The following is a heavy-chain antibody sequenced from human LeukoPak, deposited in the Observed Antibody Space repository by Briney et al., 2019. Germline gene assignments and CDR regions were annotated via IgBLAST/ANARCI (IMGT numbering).Heavy chain of an antibody. CDR3: AKTRDDAFDI. CDR2: IWYDGSNK. V-gene: IGHV3-33*08. D-gene: IGHD5-24*01. CDR1: GFTFSSYA. Sequence: GGSLRLSCSASGFTFSSYAMHWVRQAPGKGLEWVAVIWYDGSNKYYADSVKGRFTISRDNSKNTFYLQMNSLRADDTAVYYCAKTRDDAFDIWGQGTMVTVSS. J-gene: IGHJ3*02.